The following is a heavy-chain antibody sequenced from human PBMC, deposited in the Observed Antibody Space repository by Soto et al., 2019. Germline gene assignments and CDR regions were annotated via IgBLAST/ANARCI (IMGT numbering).Heavy chain of an antibody. J-gene: IGHJ6*01. CDR3: ARDQTFGVVRTHYYYTMDV. CDR1: GDSISSSNW. D-gene: IGHD3-3*01. Sequence: QVQLQESGPGLVKPSETLSLTCAVSGDSISSSNWWSWVRQSPGKGLEWIGEIYHSGSTNYNPSLMSRFTITLDKAKNQFSLRLRSAAAADTAVYSCARDQTFGVVRTHYYYTMDVWGQGTTVTVSS. CDR2: IYHSGST. V-gene: IGHV4-4*02.